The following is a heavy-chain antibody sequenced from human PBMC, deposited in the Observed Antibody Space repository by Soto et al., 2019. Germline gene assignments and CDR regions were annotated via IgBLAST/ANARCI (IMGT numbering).Heavy chain of an antibody. J-gene: IGHJ6*02. CDR1: GFTFSSYA. CDR3: ARDRPASRELRVLDYYYYSGMDV. CDR2: ISYDGSNK. V-gene: IGHV3-30-3*01. Sequence: GGSLRLSCAASGFTFSSYAMHWVRQAPGKGLEWVAVISYDGSNKYYADSVKGRFTISRDNSKNTLYLQMNSRRAEDTAVYYCARDRPASRELRVLDYYYYSGMDVWGQGTTVTVSS. D-gene: IGHD1-7*01.